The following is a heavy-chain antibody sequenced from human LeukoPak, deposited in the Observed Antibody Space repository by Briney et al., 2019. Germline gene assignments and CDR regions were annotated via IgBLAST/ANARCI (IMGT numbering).Heavy chain of an antibody. D-gene: IGHD6-13*01. CDR2: ISGSGGST. J-gene: IGHJ4*02. Sequence: PGGSLRLSCAASGFTFSSYAMSWVRQAPGKGLEWVSAISGSGGSTYYADSVKGRFTISRDNSKNTLYLQMNSLRAEDTAVYYCARGSHAKLVSSWRYYFDYWGQGTLVTVSS. V-gene: IGHV3-23*01. CDR1: GFTFSSYA. CDR3: ARGSHAKLVSSWRYYFDY.